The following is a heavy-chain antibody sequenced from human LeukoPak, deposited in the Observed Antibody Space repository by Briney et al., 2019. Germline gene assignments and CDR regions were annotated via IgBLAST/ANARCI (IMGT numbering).Heavy chain of an antibody. J-gene: IGHJ3*02. CDR1: GGSISSYY. CDR3: ASFPMVRGVIGRPRAFDI. Sequence: SETLSLTCTVSGGSISSYYWSWIRQPPGKGLEWIGYIYYSGSTNYNPSLKSRATISVDTSKNQFSLKLSSVTAADTAVYYCASFPMVRGVIGRPRAFDIWGQGTMVTVSS. V-gene: IGHV4-59*01. CDR2: IYYSGST. D-gene: IGHD3-10*01.